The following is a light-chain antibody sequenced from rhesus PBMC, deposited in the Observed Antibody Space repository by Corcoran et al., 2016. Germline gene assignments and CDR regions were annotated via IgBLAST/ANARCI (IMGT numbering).Light chain of an antibody. CDR2: NAS. V-gene: IGKV1-25*01. CDR3: QHYYDNPYT. J-gene: IGKJ2*01. Sequence: DIQMTQSPSALSASVGDRVTISCRASQSIYSNLAWYQQKTGKAPNLLIYNASSLQTGIPSRFSGSGSGTDFTLSISSLQPEDSGTYFCQHYYDNPYTFGQGTKVEIK. CDR1: QSIYSN.